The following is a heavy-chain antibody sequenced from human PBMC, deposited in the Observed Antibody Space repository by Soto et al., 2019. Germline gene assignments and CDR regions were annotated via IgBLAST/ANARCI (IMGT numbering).Heavy chain of an antibody. CDR3: GRDPALGGAFDY. V-gene: IGHV1-18*01. D-gene: IGHD3-16*01. Sequence: ASLKVSCKASGYTFTSYGISWVRQAPGQGLERMGWISAYNGNTKYAQKLQGRVTMTTDTSTSTAYMELRRLRSDDTAVYYCGRDPALGGAFDYWGQGTLVTVSS. J-gene: IGHJ4*02. CDR1: GYTFTSYG. CDR2: ISAYNGNT.